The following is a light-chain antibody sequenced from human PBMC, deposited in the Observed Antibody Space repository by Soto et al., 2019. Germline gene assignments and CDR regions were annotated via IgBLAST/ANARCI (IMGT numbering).Light chain of an antibody. V-gene: IGKV1-5*01. CDR2: DAS. CDR3: QHYDSYPGT. J-gene: IGKJ1*01. CDR1: QSIDRW. Sequence: DIEMTQAPSTLSASAGDRATITCRASQSIDRWLAWYQQKPGKAPKLLIYDASSLESGVPSRFSGSRSGTEFTLTISSLQPDDFATYYCQHYDSYPGTFGQGTKVDI.